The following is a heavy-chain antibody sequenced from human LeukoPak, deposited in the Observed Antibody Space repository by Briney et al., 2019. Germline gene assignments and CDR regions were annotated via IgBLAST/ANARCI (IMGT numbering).Heavy chain of an antibody. D-gene: IGHD1-26*01. CDR3: ARDDGATTVCDY. V-gene: IGHV1-46*01. CDR2: INPSGGST. CDR1: GYTFTSYY. J-gene: IGHJ4*02. Sequence: GASVKVSCKASGYTFTSYYMHWVRQAPGQGLEWMGIINPSGGSTSYAQKFQGRVTMTRDTSTSTVYMELSSLRSEDTAAYYCARDDGATTVCDYWGQGTLVTVSS.